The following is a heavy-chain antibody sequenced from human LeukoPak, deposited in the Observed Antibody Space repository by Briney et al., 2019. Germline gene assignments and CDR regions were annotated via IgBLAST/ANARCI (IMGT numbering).Heavy chain of an antibody. CDR2: IYPGDSET. V-gene: IGHV5-51*01. J-gene: IGHJ3*02. D-gene: IGHD3-10*01. CDR3: ARGMGRRAFEI. Sequence: GESLKISCKASGYFFPSSWIGWVRQMPGKGLEWMGIIYPGDSETIYGPSFQGQATISADKSISTAYLQWSSLKASDTAMYYCARGMGRRAFEIWGQGTMVTVSS. CDR1: GYFFPSSW.